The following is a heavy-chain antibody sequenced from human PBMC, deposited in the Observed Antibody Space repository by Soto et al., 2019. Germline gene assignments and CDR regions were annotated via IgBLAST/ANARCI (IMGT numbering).Heavy chain of an antibody. V-gene: IGHV1-69*02. CDR3: ARSLRVERLDAFDI. CDR2: IIPIRGIA. J-gene: IGHJ3*02. D-gene: IGHD1-1*01. Sequence: QVQLVQSGAEVKKPGSSVKVSCKASGGTFSSYTISWVRQAPGQGLEWMGRIIPIRGIANYAQKFQGRVTITADKSTSTAYMELSRLRSEDTAVYYCARSLRVERLDAFDIWGQGTMVTVSS. CDR1: GGTFSSYT.